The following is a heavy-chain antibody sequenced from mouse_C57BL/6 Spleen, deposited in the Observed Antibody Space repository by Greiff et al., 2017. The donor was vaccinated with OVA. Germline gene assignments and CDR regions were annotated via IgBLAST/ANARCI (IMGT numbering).Heavy chain of an antibody. Sequence: EVQLQQSGAELVRPGASVKLSCTASGCNIKDYYMHWVKQRPEQGLEWIGRIDPEDGDTEYAPKFQGKATMTADTSSNTAYLQLSSLTSEDTAVYYCTEGYDGYPYYFDYWGQGTTLTVSS. V-gene: IGHV14-1*01. CDR1: GCNIKDYY. J-gene: IGHJ2*01. CDR2: IDPEDGDT. D-gene: IGHD2-3*01. CDR3: TEGYDGYPYYFDY.